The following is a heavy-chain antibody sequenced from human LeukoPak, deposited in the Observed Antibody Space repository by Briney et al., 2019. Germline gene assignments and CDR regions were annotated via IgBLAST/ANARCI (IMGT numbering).Heavy chain of an antibody. CDR2: IWFDGSYT. CDR1: GFTFNNYG. Sequence: PGRSLRLSCAASGFTFNNYGVHWVRQAPGKGLEWVAVIWFDGSYTYYADSVKGRFTISRDNSKNTLYLQMSSLRAEDTAVYYCARGLYYGSGSPIDYWGQGTLVTVSS. CDR3: ARGLYYGSGSPIDY. V-gene: IGHV3-33*01. D-gene: IGHD3-10*01. J-gene: IGHJ4*02.